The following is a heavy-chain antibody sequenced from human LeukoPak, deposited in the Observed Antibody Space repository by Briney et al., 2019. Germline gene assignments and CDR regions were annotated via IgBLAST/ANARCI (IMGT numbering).Heavy chain of an antibody. J-gene: IGHJ4*02. CDR1: GFTFSAYR. Sequence: GGSLRLSCAASGFTFSAYRMTWVRQAPGKGLEWVANVNQDGREKDYVDSVRGRFTISRDNAKNSLYLQMNNLRAEDTAVYYCARDKYGSGSYSWSKRLDSWGQGTLVAVSS. D-gene: IGHD3-10*01. CDR3: ARDKYGSGSYSWSKRLDS. V-gene: IGHV3-7*01. CDR2: VNQDGREK.